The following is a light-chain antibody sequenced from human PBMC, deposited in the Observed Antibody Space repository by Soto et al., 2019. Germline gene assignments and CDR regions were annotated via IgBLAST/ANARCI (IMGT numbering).Light chain of an antibody. Sequence: QSALTQPASVSGSPGQSITISCTGTSSDVGGYNYVSWYQQHPGKAPKLMIYEVSNRPSGVSNHFSGSKSGNTASLTISGLQAEDEADYYCSSYTSSSTWVFGGGTQLTV. CDR3: SSYTSSSTWV. CDR2: EVS. J-gene: IGLJ3*02. CDR1: SSDVGGYNY. V-gene: IGLV2-14*01.